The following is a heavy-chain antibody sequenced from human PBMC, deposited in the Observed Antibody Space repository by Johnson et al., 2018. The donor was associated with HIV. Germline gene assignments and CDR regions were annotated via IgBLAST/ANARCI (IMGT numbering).Heavy chain of an antibody. Sequence: LVESGGGLVQPGGSLRLSCAASGFTFSSYAMSWVRQAPWKGLEWVSAISGSGGSTYYADSVKGRFTISRDNAKNSLYLQLNSLRAEDTAVYYCARDEPIVVVVAAIGDAFDIWGQGTMVTVSS. J-gene: IGHJ3*02. D-gene: IGHD2-15*01. CDR3: ARDEPIVVVVAAIGDAFDI. V-gene: IGHV3-23*04. CDR2: ISGSGGST. CDR1: GFTFSSYA.